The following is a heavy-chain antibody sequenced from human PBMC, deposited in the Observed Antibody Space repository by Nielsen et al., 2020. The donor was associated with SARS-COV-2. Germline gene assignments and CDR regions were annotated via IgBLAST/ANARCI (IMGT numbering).Heavy chain of an antibody. V-gene: IGHV1-69*13. CDR2: IIPIFGTA. CDR3: ASTYSTHGGGYYYYYGMDV. Sequence: SVKVSCKASGGTFSSYAISWVRQAPGQGLEWMGGIIPIFGTANYAQKFQGRVTITADESTSTAYMELSSLRSEDTAVYYCASTYSTHGGGYYYYYGMDVWGQGTTVTVSS. CDR1: GGTFSSYA. J-gene: IGHJ6*02. D-gene: IGHD6-13*01.